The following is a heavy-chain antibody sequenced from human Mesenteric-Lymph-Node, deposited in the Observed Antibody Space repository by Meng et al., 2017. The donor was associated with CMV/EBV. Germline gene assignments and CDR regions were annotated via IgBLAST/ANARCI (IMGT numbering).Heavy chain of an antibody. J-gene: IGHJ4*02. CDR2: ICPDDSDT. Sequence: GGSLRLSCKGSAYNFATYCIVWVRQMPGKGLELMGIICPDDSDTTYSPSFEGQVTISADKFISTAYLQWNSLEASDTAMYYCARLTNGRRGYFDYWGQGTLVTVSS. V-gene: IGHV5-51*01. D-gene: IGHD2-8*01. CDR1: AYNFATYC. CDR3: ARLTNGRRGYFDY.